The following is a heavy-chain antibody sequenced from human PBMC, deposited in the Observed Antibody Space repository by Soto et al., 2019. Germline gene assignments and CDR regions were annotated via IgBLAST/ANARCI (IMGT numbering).Heavy chain of an antibody. CDR3: ARNLRSSLRFFPQYGMDV. D-gene: IGHD3-3*01. V-gene: IGHV1-69*06. CDR2: IIPIFGTA. J-gene: IGHJ6*02. Sequence: RASVKVSCKASGGTFSSYAISWVRQAPGQGLEWMGGIIPIFGTANYAQKFQGRVTITADKSTSTAYMELSSLRSEDTAVYYCARNLRSSLRFFPQYGMDVWGQGTTVTVSS. CDR1: GGTFSSYA.